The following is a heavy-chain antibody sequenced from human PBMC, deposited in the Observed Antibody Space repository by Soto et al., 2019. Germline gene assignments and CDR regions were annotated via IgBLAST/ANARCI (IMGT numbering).Heavy chain of an antibody. J-gene: IGHJ5*02. CDR3: ARDLWFGELIRSTYNWFDP. Sequence: ASVKVSCKASGYTFTGYYMHWVRQAPGQGLEWMGWINPNSGGTNYAQKFQGRVTMTRDTSISTAYMALSRLRSDDTAVYYCARDLWFGELIRSTYNWFDPWGQGTLVTVSS. CDR1: GYTFTGYY. V-gene: IGHV1-2*02. CDR2: INPNSGGT. D-gene: IGHD3-10*01.